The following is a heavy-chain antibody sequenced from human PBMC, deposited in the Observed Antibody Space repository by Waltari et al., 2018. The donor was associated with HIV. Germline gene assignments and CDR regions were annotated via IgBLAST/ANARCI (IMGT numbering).Heavy chain of an antibody. CDR3: VTSAYGANSWIDY. V-gene: IGHV5-51*01. CDR2: IYPDDSDT. Sequence: DVQLVQPGAEIKKPGESLKISCKGSGYSFTTNWIGWVRQMPGKGLDWMAIIYPDDSDTRYNPSFRGQVTISVDRSISTAHLSWRRLKTSDTGIYYCVTSAYGANSWIDYWGQGTPVTVSS. J-gene: IGHJ4*02. CDR1: GYSFTTNW. D-gene: IGHD3-10*01.